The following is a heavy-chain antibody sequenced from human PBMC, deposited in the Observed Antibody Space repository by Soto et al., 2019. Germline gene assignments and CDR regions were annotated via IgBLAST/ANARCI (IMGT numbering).Heavy chain of an antibody. Sequence: ASVKVSCKASGYTFINYGISWVRQAPGQGLEWLGWISPNNGHTKYARKFQDRITMTTDTSTTTAYLELRSLRSDDTAVYFCARDQLHSLDYYFENWGQGALVTVSS. CDR3: ARDQLHSLDYYFEN. CDR1: GYTFINYG. CDR2: ISPNNGHT. D-gene: IGHD3-3*01. V-gene: IGHV1-18*01. J-gene: IGHJ4*02.